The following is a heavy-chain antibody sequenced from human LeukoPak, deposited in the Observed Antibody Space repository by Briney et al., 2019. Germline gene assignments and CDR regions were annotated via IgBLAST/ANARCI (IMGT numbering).Heavy chain of an antibody. D-gene: IGHD3-10*01. V-gene: IGHV4-30-4*01. CDR3: ARDLFMVRGVNPIDY. CDR1: GGSISSGDYY. CDR2: IYYSGST. J-gene: IGHJ4*02. Sequence: SETLSLTCTVSGGSISSGDYYWSWIRQPPGKGLEWIGYIYYSGSTYYNPSLKSRVTISVDTSKNQFSLKLSSVTAADTAVYYCARDLFMVRGVNPIDYWGQGTLVTVSS.